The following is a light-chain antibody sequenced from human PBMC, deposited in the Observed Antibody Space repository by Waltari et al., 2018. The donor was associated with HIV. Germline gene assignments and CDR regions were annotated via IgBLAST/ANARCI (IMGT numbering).Light chain of an antibody. J-gene: IGLJ2*01. CDR3: CSYAGNYTFV. V-gene: IGLV2-11*03. CDR2: DVS. CDR1: SSDVGGYNY. Sequence: ISCTGTSSDVGGYNYVSWYQQHPGKAPKFMIYDVSKRPSGVPDRFSGSKSGNTASLTISGLQAEDEADYYCCSYAGNYTFVFGGGTKLTVL.